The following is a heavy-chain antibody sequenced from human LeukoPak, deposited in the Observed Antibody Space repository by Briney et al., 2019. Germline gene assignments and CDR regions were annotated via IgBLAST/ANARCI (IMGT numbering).Heavy chain of an antibody. CDR1: GGSISIYY. V-gene: IGHV4-59*01. CDR2: IYYSGST. CDR3: ARGARRDGYSFDY. J-gene: IGHJ4*02. Sequence: KTSETLSLTCTVSGGSISIYYWTWIRQPPGKGLEWMGYIYYSGSTNYNPSLKSRLTISVDTSKNQFSLKLNSVIAADTAVYYCARGARRDGYSFDYWGQGTLVTVSS. D-gene: IGHD5-24*01.